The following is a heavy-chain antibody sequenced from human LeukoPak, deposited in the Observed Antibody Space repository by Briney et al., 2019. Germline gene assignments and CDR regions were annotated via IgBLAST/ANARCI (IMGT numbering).Heavy chain of an antibody. V-gene: IGHV3-74*01. D-gene: IGHD1-26*01. CDR2: INSDGSST. CDR3: AREGGTGFDPPDF. Sequence: GGSLRLSCAASGFTFSSYWMHWVRQAPGKGLVWVSRINSDGSSTYYADSLKGRFTISRDNAKNTLYLQMNSLRAEDTAVYYCAREGGTGFDPPDFRGQGTLVTVSS. J-gene: IGHJ4*02. CDR1: GFTFSSYW.